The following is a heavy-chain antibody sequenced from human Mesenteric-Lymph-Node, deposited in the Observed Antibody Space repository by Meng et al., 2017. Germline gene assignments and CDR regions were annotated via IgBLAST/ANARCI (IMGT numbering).Heavy chain of an antibody. Sequence: GGSLRLSCAASGFTFSSYWMHWFRQAPGKGLVWVSRINSDGSSTSYADSVKGRFTISRDNAKNTLYLQMNSLRAEDTAVYYCARDTSYYDFWSGYYEYYGMDVWGQGTTVTVSS. V-gene: IGHV3-74*01. CDR2: INSDGSST. CDR1: GFTFSSYW. J-gene: IGHJ6*02. CDR3: ARDTSYYDFWSGYYEYYGMDV. D-gene: IGHD3-3*01.